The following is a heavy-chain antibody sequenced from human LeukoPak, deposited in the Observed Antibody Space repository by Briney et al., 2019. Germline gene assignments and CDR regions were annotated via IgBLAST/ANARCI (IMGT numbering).Heavy chain of an antibody. CDR2: ISYEGGTK. D-gene: IGHD6-13*01. CDR3: AKETYSTSWQLDS. J-gene: IGHJ4*02. Sequence: GGSLRLSCAASGVTLSPYGMHWVRQAPGKGLEWVAVISYEGGTKYYADSVKGRFTVSRDNSKNTLYLQMNSLRSEDTAVYFCAKETYSTSWQLDSWGQGTLVTVSS. CDR1: GVTLSPYG. V-gene: IGHV3-30*18.